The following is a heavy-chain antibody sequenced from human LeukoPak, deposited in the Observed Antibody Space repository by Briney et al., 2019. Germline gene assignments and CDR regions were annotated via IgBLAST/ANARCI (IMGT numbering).Heavy chain of an antibody. CDR1: GGTFSSYA. D-gene: IGHD5-12*01. CDR3: ARAYSGYRDFDY. Sequence: SVKVSCKASGGTFSSYAISWVRQAPGQGLEWMGGIIPIFGTANYAQKFQGRVTITTDESTSTAYMELSSLRSEDTAVYYCARAYSGYRDFDYWGQGTLVTVSS. CDR2: IIPIFGTA. V-gene: IGHV1-69*05. J-gene: IGHJ4*02.